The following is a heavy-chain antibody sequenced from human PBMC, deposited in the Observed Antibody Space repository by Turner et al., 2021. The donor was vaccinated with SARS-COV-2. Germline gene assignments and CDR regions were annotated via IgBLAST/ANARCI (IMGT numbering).Heavy chain of an antibody. J-gene: IGHJ4*02. CDR2: TSSNVGST. Sequence: EVQLVESGGGLVQPGGSLRLSCSASGFTFSSYAMHWVRQTPGKGLEYVSATSSNVGSTYYADSVKGRFTISRDNSKNTLYLQMRSLTTEDTAVYYCVKGSYWGQGTLVTVSS. CDR1: GFTFSSYA. V-gene: IGHV3-64D*06. CDR3: VKGSY.